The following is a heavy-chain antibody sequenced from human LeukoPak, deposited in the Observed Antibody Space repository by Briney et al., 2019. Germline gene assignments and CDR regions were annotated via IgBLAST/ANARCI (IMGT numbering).Heavy chain of an antibody. J-gene: IGHJ4*02. V-gene: IGHV1-2*02. Sequence: ASPKVSCKTSGYTFTGYYLQWVRQAPGQGLEWIGWVNPNSGATQYAQKFQGRVTMARDTSISTADMELSRLSSDDTAVYYCARELITAISPGGDWGQGTLVTVSS. D-gene: IGHD1-20*01. CDR2: VNPNSGAT. CDR3: ARELITAISPGGD. CDR1: GYTFTGYY.